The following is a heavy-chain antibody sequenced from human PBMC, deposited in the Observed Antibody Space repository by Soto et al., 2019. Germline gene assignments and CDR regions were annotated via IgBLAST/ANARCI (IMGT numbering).Heavy chain of an antibody. D-gene: IGHD5-18*01. CDR3: GRDGALGDTAVVDS. V-gene: IGHV3-33*01. J-gene: IGHJ4*02. CDR1: GFTFSTYG. CDR2: IWYDGSNK. Sequence: QVQLVESGGGVVQPGKSLRLSCAASGFTFSTYGMHWVRQAPGKGLEWVAVIWYDGSNKYHGDPLKGRFTISRDNSKNTLYLQINTLRAEDTAVYYGGRDGALGDTAVVDSWGQGTLVTVSS.